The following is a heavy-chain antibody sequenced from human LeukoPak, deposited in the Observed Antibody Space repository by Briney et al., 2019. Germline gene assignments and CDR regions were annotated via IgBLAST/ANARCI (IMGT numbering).Heavy chain of an antibody. CDR2: IDFSGSSL. V-gene: IGHV3-11*01. D-gene: IGHD2-2*01. CDR3: VREVVIVPDYYYHGMDV. Sequence: GSMRLSCAASGFIFSDYYMNWIRQAPGRGLKWISHIDFSGSSLYYADSVKGRVTISRDNAKNSLYLQMNSLRAEDTAVYYCVREVVIVPDYYYHGMDVWGQGTTVTVSS. J-gene: IGHJ6*02. CDR1: GFIFSDYY.